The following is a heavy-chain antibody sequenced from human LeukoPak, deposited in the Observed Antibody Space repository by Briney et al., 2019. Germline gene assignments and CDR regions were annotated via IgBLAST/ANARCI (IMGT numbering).Heavy chain of an antibody. CDR2: ISSSGSTI. CDR3: ARGYYDSSGHLYY. J-gene: IGHJ4*02. V-gene: IGHV3-48*03. D-gene: IGHD3-22*01. CDR1: GFSISSYE. Sequence: GGSLRLSCADSGFSISSYEMNWVRQAPGKGLEWVSYISSSGSTIYYADSVKGRFTISRDNAKNSLYLQMNSLRAEDTAVYYCARGYYDSSGHLYYWGQGTLVTVSS.